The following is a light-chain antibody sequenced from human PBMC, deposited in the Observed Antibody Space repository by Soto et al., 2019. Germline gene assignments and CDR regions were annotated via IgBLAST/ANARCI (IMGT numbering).Light chain of an antibody. CDR3: ATWDDSLNGLI. CDR1: SSNIKTNG. V-gene: IGLV1-44*01. CDR2: SNN. Sequence: QSALTQPPSASGTPGQRVTISCSGGSSNIKTNGVSWYQQVPGAAPQLLIYSNNQRPSGAPDRFTGSKSGTSASLAIAGLQSEDEATYHCATWDDSLNGLIFGGGTKLTVL. J-gene: IGLJ2*01.